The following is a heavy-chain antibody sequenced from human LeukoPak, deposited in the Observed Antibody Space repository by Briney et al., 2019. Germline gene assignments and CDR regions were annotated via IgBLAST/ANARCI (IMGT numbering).Heavy chain of an antibody. D-gene: IGHD3-16*02. Sequence: PSETLSLTCTVSGDSISTSNSYWGWIRQPPGKGLEWIGSIYYSGNTYYNPSLKSRVTISVDTSKNQFSLKLSSVTAADTAVYYCARDSKVWGSYRYTGGFDYWGQGTLVTVSS. CDR3: ARDSKVWGSYRYTGGFDY. V-gene: IGHV4-39*07. CDR1: GDSISTSNSY. J-gene: IGHJ4*02. CDR2: IYYSGNT.